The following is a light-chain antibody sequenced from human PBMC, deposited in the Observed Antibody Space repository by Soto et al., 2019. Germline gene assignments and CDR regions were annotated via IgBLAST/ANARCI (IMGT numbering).Light chain of an antibody. CDR3: QQSYSSPH. CDR2: AAS. J-gene: IGKJ3*01. Sequence: DIQMTQSPSSLSAAAGDRITITCRASESISRHLNWYQQKPGQAPKLLIYAASTLQSGVPSRFSGSGSGTECTLTTTSLEAEDFATYYCQQSYSSPHFGPGTTVD. CDR1: ESISRH. V-gene: IGKV1-39*01.